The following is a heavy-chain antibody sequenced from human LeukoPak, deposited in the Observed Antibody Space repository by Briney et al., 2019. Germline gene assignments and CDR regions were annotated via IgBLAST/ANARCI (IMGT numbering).Heavy chain of an antibody. CDR1: GFTFSSYA. D-gene: IGHD3-10*01. CDR2: ISGSGGST. V-gene: IGHV3-23*01. Sequence: SGGSLRLSCAASGFTFSSYAMSWVRQAPGKGLEWVSAISGSGGSTYYADSVKGRFTISRDNSKNTLYLQMNSLRAEDTAVYYCAKVGSTMVRGVITPKPPSYYYMDVWGKGTTVTVSS. CDR3: AKVGSTMVRGVITPKPPSYYYMDV. J-gene: IGHJ6*03.